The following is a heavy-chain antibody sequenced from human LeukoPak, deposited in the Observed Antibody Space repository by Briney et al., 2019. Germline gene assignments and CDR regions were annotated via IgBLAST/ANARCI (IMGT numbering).Heavy chain of an antibody. V-gene: IGHV3-23*01. D-gene: IGHD6-25*01. Sequence: GGSLRLSCAASGFTSSGYAMSWVRQAPGKGLEWTSAISGSGGNTYYADSVKGRFTISRDNSKNTLYVQMNSLRAEDTAVYYCAKGADYYYYYGMDVWGQGTTVTVSS. CDR3: AKGADYYYYYGMDV. CDR1: GFTSSGYA. J-gene: IGHJ6*02. CDR2: ISGSGGNT.